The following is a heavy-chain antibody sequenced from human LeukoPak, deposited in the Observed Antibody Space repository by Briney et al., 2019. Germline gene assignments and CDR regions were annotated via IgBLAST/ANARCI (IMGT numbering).Heavy chain of an antibody. Sequence: PGGSLRLSCAASGLTFSSYAMSWVRQAPGKGLEWVSAISGSGGSTYYADSVKGRFTISRDNSKNTLYLQMNSLRAEDTAVYYCAKGDRGYSGYGYFDYWGQGTLVTVSS. J-gene: IGHJ4*02. V-gene: IGHV3-23*01. CDR1: GLTFSSYA. CDR3: AKGDRGYSGYGYFDY. D-gene: IGHD5-12*01. CDR2: ISGSGGST.